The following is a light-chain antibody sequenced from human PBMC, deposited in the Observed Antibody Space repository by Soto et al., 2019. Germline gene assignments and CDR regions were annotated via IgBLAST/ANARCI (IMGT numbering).Light chain of an antibody. J-gene: IGKJ5*01. Sequence: ILMTQSPATLSVSPGERAALSCRASQSVRRYLAWYQQKPGQAPRLLIYRASARALGIPARFSGSGSGTEFSFTVTSLQSEECAVYYCQQYDQWPITFGQGTRLEIK. CDR3: QQYDQWPIT. CDR2: RAS. CDR1: QSVRRY. V-gene: IGKV3-15*01.